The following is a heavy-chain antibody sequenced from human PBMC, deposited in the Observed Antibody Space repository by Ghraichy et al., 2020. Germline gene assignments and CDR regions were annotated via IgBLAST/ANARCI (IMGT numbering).Heavy chain of an antibody. Sequence: GGSLRLSCSEYGSTFGEYAMAWFRQAPGKGLEWVGFIRNKPDGGTTNYAASVRGRFTISRDDSNSIAYLQMNSLKNEDTAVYYCTRDRPLDYCGQGTLVTV. CDR2: IRNKPDGGTT. CDR1: GSTFGEYA. J-gene: IGHJ4*02. V-gene: IGHV3-49*03. CDR3: TRDRPLDY.